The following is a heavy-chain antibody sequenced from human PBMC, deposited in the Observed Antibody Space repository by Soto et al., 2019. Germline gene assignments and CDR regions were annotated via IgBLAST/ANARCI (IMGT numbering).Heavy chain of an antibody. CDR1: GGTFSSYA. D-gene: IGHD2-2*03. CDR2: IIPIFGTA. CDR3: ARVDIVVVPAATPDFDYYYYGMDG. Sequence: QVQLVQSGAEVKKPGSSVKVSCKASGGTFSSYAISWVRQAPGQGLEWMGGIIPIFGTANYAQKFQGRVTLTADESTSTAYMELSSLRSEDTAVYYCARVDIVVVPAATPDFDYYYYGMDGWGQGTTVTGSS. V-gene: IGHV1-69*01. J-gene: IGHJ6*02.